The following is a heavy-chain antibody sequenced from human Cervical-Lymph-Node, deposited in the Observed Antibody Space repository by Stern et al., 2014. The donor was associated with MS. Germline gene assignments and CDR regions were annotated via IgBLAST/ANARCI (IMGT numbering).Heavy chain of an antibody. CDR1: GYTFSNYY. D-gene: IGHD1-14*01. CDR3: TRTWTRSFDY. Sequence: MQLVESGAEVKMPGASVTVSCKASGYTFSNYYIHWVRQAPGQGLEWMGIINPGGGTTSYAQKFQGRVTMTRDTSTRIVYMELSSLRSDDTAVYYCTRTWTRSFDYWGQGTLVTVSS. CDR2: INPGGGTT. V-gene: IGHV1-46*03. J-gene: IGHJ4*02.